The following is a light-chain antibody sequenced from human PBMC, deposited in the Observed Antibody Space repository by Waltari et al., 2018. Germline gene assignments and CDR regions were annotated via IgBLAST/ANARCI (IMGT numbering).Light chain of an antibody. V-gene: IGLV3-1*01. J-gene: IGLJ1*01. CDR1: PSGDKY. Sequence: SYELTQPPSVSVSPGQTASITCSGDPSGDKYACWYQQKPGQSPVLVIYQDNKRPSGIPERFSGSNSGNTATLTISGTQAMDEADYYCQVWDSSTEYVFGTGTKVTVL. CDR2: QDN. CDR3: QVWDSSTEYV.